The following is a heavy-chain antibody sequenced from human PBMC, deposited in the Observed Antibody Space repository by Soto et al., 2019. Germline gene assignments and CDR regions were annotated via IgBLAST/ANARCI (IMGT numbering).Heavy chain of an antibody. V-gene: IGHV3-23*01. CDR1: GLTFSSYA. CDR2: ISGSGGST. Sequence: PGGSLRLSCAASGLTFSSYAMSWVRQAPGKGLEWVSAISGSGGSTYYADSVKGRFTISRDNSKNTLYLQMNSLRAEDTAVYYCAKDTGYSTPEGSMDVWGQGTTVTVSS. D-gene: IGHD6-13*01. CDR3: AKDTGYSTPEGSMDV. J-gene: IGHJ6*02.